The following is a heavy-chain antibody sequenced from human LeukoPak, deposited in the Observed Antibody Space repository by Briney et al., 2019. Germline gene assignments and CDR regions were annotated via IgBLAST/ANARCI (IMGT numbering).Heavy chain of an antibody. J-gene: IGHJ6*02. V-gene: IGHV3-30*18. Sequence: QTGGSLRLSCAASGFTFSSYGMHWVRQAPGKGLEWVAVISYDGSNKYYADSVKGRFTISRDNSKNTLYLQMNSLRAEDTAVYYCANNLGTYYDSSGCVYGMDVWGQGTTVTVSS. CDR1: GFTFSSYG. CDR2: ISYDGSNK. D-gene: IGHD3-22*01. CDR3: ANNLGTYYDSSGCVYGMDV.